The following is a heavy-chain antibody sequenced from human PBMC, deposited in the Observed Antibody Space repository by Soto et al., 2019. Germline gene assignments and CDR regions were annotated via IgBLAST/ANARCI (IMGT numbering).Heavy chain of an antibody. J-gene: IGHJ6*02. CDR1: GYTFTSYG. D-gene: IGHD5-12*01. CDR3: ALRGGSQVYYYGMDV. V-gene: IGHV1-18*04. Sequence: GASVKVSCKASGYTFTSYGISWVRQAPGQGLEWMGWISAYNGNTNYAQKLRGRVTMTTDASTSTAYMELRSLRSDDTAVYYCALRGGSQVYYYGMDVWGQGTTVTVSS. CDR2: ISAYNGNT.